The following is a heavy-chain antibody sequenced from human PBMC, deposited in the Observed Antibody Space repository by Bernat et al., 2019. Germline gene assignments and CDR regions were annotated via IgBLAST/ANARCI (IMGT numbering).Heavy chain of an antibody. CDR3: ARHETRGGGCYHFDN. D-gene: IGHD2-15*01. V-gene: IGHV4-34*01. CDR2: IYYSGNT. CDR1: GGSFSGYY. Sequence: QVQLQQWGAGLLKPSETLSLTCAVYGGSFSGYYWSWIRQPPGKGLEWIGTIYYSGNTYYNPSLKSRIIISVDTSKNQFSLNLTSVTAADTAVYYCARHETRGGGCYHFDNWGQGTLVTVSS. J-gene: IGHJ4*02.